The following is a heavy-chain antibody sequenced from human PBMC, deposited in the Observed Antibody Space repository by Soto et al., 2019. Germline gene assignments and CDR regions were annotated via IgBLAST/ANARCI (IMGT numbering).Heavy chain of an antibody. Sequence: PSETLSLTCTVSGGSISSYYWSWIRQPPGKGLEWIGYIYYSGSTNYNPSLKSRVTISVDTSKNQFSLKLSSVTAADTAVYYCARDRSQWLGAYYYYYMDVWGKGTTVTVSS. J-gene: IGHJ6*03. V-gene: IGHV4-59*01. CDR2: IYYSGST. CDR3: ARDRSQWLGAYYYYYMDV. D-gene: IGHD6-19*01. CDR1: GGSISSYY.